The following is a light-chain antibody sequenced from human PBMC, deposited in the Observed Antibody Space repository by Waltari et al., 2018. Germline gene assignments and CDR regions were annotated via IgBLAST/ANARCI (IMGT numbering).Light chain of an antibody. J-gene: IGLJ2*01. CDR1: SSDIGSYNL. CDR2: EVI. V-gene: IGLV2-23*02. Sequence: QSALTQPASVSGSPGQSITISCTGTSSDIGSYNLVSWYQQHPGKVPKLIIYEVIKRPSGILYRFSGLKSCNTASLTISGLQAGEEADYYCSSNAAGSSYVVFGGGTRLTVL. CDR3: SSNAAGSSYVV.